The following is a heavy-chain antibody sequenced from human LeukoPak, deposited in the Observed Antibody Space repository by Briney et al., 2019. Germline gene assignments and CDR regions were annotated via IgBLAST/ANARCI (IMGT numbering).Heavy chain of an antibody. D-gene: IGHD5-24*01. V-gene: IGHV4-34*01. J-gene: IGHJ4*02. Sequence: SETLSLTCAVYGGSFSGYYWSWIRQPPGKGLEWIGEINHSGGTNYNPSLKSRVTVSVDTSKNQFSLKLSSVTAADTAVYYCARGKVVRERWLQFFDYWGQGTLVTVSS. CDR2: INHSGGT. CDR1: GGSFSGYY. CDR3: ARGKVVRERWLQFFDY.